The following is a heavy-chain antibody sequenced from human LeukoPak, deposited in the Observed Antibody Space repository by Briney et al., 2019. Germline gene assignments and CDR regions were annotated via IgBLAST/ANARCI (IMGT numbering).Heavy chain of an antibody. J-gene: IGHJ4*02. CDR2: IKQDGSEK. Sequence: GGSLRLSCAASGFTFGSYWMSWVRQAPGKGLEWVANIKQDGSEKYYVDSVKGRFTISRDNAKNSLYLQMNSLRAEDTAVYYCARVGSGWYGSIDYWGQGTLVTVSS. CDR1: GFTFGSYW. V-gene: IGHV3-7*01. CDR3: ARVGSGWYGSIDY. D-gene: IGHD6-19*01.